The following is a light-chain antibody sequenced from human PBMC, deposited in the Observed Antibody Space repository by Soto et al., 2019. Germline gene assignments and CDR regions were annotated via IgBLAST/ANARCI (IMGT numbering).Light chain of an antibody. V-gene: IGLV2-14*01. CDR1: SSDVGGYNY. CDR2: EVS. CDR3: SSYTSSSIAYV. Sequence: QSALTQPASVSGSPGQSITISCTGTSSDVGGYNYVSWYQQHPGKAPKLMIYEVSNRPSGVSNRFSGSKSGNTASLTISGLQAEDEADYYCSSYTSSSIAYVFGTGTKLNVL. J-gene: IGLJ1*01.